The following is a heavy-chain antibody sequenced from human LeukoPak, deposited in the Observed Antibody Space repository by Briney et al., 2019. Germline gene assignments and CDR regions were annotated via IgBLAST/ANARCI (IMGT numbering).Heavy chain of an antibody. CDR1: GYTFTGYY. V-gene: IGHV1-2*02. D-gene: IGHD6-19*01. J-gene: IGHJ4*02. CDR3: ARWRRGGWSLDY. Sequence: ASVKVSCKASGYTFTGYYMHWVRQAPGQGREWMGWINPNSVGTNYAQKFQGRVTMTRDTSISTAYMELSRLRYDDTAVYYCARWRRGGWSLDYWGKGTLVTVSS. CDR2: INPNSVGT.